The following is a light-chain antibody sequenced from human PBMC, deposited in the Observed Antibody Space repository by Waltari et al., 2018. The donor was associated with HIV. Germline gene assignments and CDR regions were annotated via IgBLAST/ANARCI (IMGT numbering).Light chain of an antibody. Sequence: SVLTQPPSVSGAPGQRVTISCTGSSSNIGARFDVHWYQQLPGTAPKLLIYGNNNRPSGVPDRFSGSKSGTSASLAITGLQAEDEADYYCQSYYSSLSGSVFGGGTKLTVL. V-gene: IGLV1-40*01. CDR1: SSNIGARFD. CDR3: QSYYSSLSGSV. J-gene: IGLJ2*01. CDR2: GNN.